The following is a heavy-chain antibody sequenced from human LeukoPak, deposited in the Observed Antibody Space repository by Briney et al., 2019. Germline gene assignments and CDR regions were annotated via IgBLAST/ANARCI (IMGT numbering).Heavy chain of an antibody. D-gene: IGHD2-15*01. Sequence: SETLSLTCTVSGGSISSYYWSWIRQPPGKGLEWIAYIDDSGNTRYNPSLNSRVPTSVDTSKNQFSLRLTSVTAADTAVYYCARHTTGYCSSGTCPYYFDHWGQGTLVTVSS. CDR3: ARHTTGYCSSGTCPYYFDH. V-gene: IGHV4-59*08. CDR2: IDDSGNT. CDR1: GGSISSYY. J-gene: IGHJ4*02.